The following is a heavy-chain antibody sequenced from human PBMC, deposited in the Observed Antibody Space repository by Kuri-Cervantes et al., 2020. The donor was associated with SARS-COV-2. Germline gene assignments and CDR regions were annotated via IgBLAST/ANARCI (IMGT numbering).Heavy chain of an antibody. V-gene: IGHV3-23*01. J-gene: IGHJ6*02. CDR2: ISGSGGST. Sequence: GESLKISCAASGFTFSSYAMSWVRQAPGKGLEWVSAISGSGGSTYYADSVKGRFTISRDNSKNTLYLQMNSLRAEDTAVYYCARDVRIQLSGVYYYYGMDVWGQGTTVTVSS. CDR1: GFTFSSYA. CDR3: ARDVRIQLSGVYYYYGMDV. D-gene: IGHD5-18*01.